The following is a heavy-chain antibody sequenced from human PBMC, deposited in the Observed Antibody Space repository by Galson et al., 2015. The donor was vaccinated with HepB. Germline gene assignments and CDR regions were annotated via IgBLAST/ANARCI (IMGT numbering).Heavy chain of an antibody. CDR3: AKAAGPTLVRGVRGGFDY. Sequence: SLRLSCAASGFTFSSYSMNWVRQAPGKGLEWVAVISYDGSNKYYADSVKGRFTISRDNSKNTLYLQMNSLRAEDTAVYYCAKAAGPTLVRGVRGGFDYWGQGTLVTVSS. CDR1: GFTFSSYS. V-gene: IGHV3-30*18. J-gene: IGHJ4*02. CDR2: ISYDGSNK. D-gene: IGHD3-10*01.